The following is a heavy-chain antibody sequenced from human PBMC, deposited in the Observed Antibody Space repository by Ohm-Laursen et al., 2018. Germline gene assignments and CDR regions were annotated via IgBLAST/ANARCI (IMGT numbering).Heavy chain of an antibody. Sequence: SETLSLTCCVSGGSISSVNYYWSWIRQPPGKGLEWIGTIYYSGTTYYNPSLKSRVTISVDTSKNQFSLKVSSVTAADTAVYYCARLAGGLPSQYFFDYWGQGTLVTVSS. CDR3: ARLAGGLPSQYFFDY. V-gene: IGHV4-39*01. J-gene: IGHJ4*02. CDR2: IYYSGTT. D-gene: IGHD3-10*01. CDR1: GGSISSVNYY.